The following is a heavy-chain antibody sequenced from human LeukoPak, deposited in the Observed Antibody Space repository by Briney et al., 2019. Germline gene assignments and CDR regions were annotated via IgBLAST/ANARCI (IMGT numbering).Heavy chain of an antibody. CDR3: VRDMDSYCGGDCYYGY. D-gene: IGHD2-21*02. CDR1: GYTLTELS. CDR2: FDPEDGET. J-gene: IGHJ4*02. V-gene: IGHV1-24*01. Sequence: ASVKVSCKVSGYTLTELSMHWVRQAPGKGLEWMGGFDPEDGETIYAQKFQGRVTMTRDMSTSTVYMELSSLRSEDTAVYYCVRDMDSYCGGDCYYGYWGQGTLVTVSS.